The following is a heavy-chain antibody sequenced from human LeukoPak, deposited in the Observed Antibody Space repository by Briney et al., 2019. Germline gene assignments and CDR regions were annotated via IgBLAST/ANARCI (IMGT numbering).Heavy chain of an antibody. CDR3: ARRGSFSGNFDY. CDR2: IIPIFGTA. J-gene: IGHJ4*02. D-gene: IGHD3-10*01. CDR1: GGTFISYA. Sequence: GASVKVSCKASGGTFISYAISWVRQAPGQGLEWMGGIIPIFGTANYAQKFQGRVTITADESTSTAYMELSSLRSEDTAVYYCARRGSFSGNFDYWGQGTLVTVSS. V-gene: IGHV1-69*13.